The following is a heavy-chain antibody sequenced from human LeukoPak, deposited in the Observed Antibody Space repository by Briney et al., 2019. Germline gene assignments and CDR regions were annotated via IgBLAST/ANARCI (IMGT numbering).Heavy chain of an antibody. Sequence: GGSLRLSCAASGFTFSSYAMSWVRQAPGKGLEWVSAISGSGGSTYYADSVKGRFTISRDNSTNTLYLQMNSLRADDTAVYYCATSQGSGWLNYFDFWGQGTLVTVSS. V-gene: IGHV3-23*01. J-gene: IGHJ4*02. CDR1: GFTFSSYA. D-gene: IGHD3-3*01. CDR2: ISGSGGST. CDR3: ATSQGSGWLNYFDF.